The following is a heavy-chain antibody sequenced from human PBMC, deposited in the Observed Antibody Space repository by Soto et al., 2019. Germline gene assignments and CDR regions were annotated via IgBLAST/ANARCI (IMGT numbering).Heavy chain of an antibody. CDR2: ISSGGSTI. D-gene: IGHD3-10*01. Sequence: EVQLVESGGGLAQPGGSLRLSCAASGFSFSDYEMNWVRQAPGKGLEWVADISSGGSTIHYADSVRGRFTVSRDNARKSMYLQMNTLSVGDTALYYCARARAAGGYWGQGTVVTVSS. CDR3: ARARAAGGY. J-gene: IGHJ4*02. CDR1: GFSFSDYE. V-gene: IGHV3-48*03.